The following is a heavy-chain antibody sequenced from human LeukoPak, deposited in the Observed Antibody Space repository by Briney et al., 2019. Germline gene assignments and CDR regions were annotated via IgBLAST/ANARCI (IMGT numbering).Heavy chain of an antibody. J-gene: IGHJ4*02. V-gene: IGHV3-30*18. CDR3: AKSSDY. Sequence: LTCAVYGGSFSGYYWSWIRQPPGKGLEWVAVISYDGSNKYYADSVKGRFTISRDNSKNTLYLQMNSLRAEDTAVYYCAKSSDYWGQGTLVTVSS. CDR1: GGSFSGYY. CDR2: ISYDGSNK. D-gene: IGHD3-10*01.